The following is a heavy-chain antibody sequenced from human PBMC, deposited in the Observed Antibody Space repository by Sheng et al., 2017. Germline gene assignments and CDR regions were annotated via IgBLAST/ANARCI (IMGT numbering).Heavy chain of an antibody. D-gene: IGHD6-13*01. V-gene: IGHV3-23*04. J-gene: IGHJ1*01. CDR1: GFTLSNYA. CDR2: ISGSSGST. CDR3: AKLSSSWYFQH. Sequence: EVQVVESGGGLVRPGESLRLSCAASGFTLSNYAMNWVRQAPGKGLQWVSGISGSSGSTYYPDSVKGRFTISRDNSKNTLYLQMNSLRADDTAVYYCAKLSSSWYFQHWGQGTLVTVSS.